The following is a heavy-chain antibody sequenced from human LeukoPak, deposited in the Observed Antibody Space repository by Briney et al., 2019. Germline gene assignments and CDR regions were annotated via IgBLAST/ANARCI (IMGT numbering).Heavy chain of an antibody. Sequence: GGSLRLSCVASGFSFDRYSMHWVRQAPGKGLEWVAFIRYDGNKEDYGDSVKGRFTLSRDNARKTLFLQMNSLRVDDTAVYYCARAVVPAAVPYFWGQGTLVTVSP. V-gene: IGHV3-30*02. CDR2: IRYDGNKE. CDR1: GFSFDRYS. CDR3: ARAVVPAAVPYF. D-gene: IGHD2-15*01. J-gene: IGHJ4*02.